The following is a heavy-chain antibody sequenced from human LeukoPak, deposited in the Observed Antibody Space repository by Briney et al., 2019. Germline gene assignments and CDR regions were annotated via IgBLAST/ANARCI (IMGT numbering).Heavy chain of an antibody. V-gene: IGHV4-61*03. CDR1: GASISSSRYY. CDR2: IYYIGST. Sequence: KASETLSLTCTVSGASISSSRYYWSWIRQPPGKGLEWIGYIYYIGSTNYNPSLKSRVTLSVDMSKNHFSLKLSSVTAADTAVYCCAGCDADNHFDYWGQGTLVTVSS. D-gene: IGHD1-14*01. J-gene: IGHJ4*02. CDR3: AGCDADNHFDY.